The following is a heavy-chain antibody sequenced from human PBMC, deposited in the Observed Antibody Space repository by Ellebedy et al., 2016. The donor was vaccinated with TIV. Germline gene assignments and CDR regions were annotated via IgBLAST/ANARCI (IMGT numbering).Heavy chain of an antibody. CDR3: ARVSGWYWFDP. CDR1: GGSVSGYS. CDR2: LHHSGGT. V-gene: IGHV4-34*01. D-gene: IGHD6-19*01. J-gene: IGHJ5*02. Sequence: MPSETLSLTCAVYGGSVSGYSWSWIRQRPGKGLEWVGELHHSGGTNYNPSLKSRVTISADTSKNEVSLRLRSVTVEDTGVYFCARVSGWYWFDPWGQGSLVTVSS.